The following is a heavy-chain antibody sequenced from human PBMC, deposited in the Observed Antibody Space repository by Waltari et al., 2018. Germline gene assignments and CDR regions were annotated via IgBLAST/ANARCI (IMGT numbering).Heavy chain of an antibody. V-gene: IGHV1-46*01. CDR1: GYTFPSYS. CDR3: ARGGYSSVSDAFNV. D-gene: IGHD6-19*01. Sequence: QVQLVQSGAEVKKPGASVKVSCKASGYTFPSYSMHWVRQAPGQGLEWMGIINPIGGNTIYTQKFQGRVTMTRDMSTSTVYMELSSLRSEDTAVYYCARGGYSSVSDAFNVWGQGTMVTVSS. J-gene: IGHJ3*01. CDR2: INPIGGNT.